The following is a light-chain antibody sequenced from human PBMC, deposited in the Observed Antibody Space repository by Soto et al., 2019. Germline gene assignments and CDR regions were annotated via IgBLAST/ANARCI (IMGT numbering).Light chain of an antibody. CDR3: QQSYRSPYS. J-gene: IGKJ2*01. Sequence: IQMTQSPSSLSASVGDSVTVTCRASQSINIYLNWYQQKPGKAPTLLIYGASSLQSGVPSRFTGGGSRTDFTLTISSLHPEDFATYYCQQSYRSPYSFGQGIKLEIK. CDR1: QSINIY. CDR2: GAS. V-gene: IGKV1-39*01.